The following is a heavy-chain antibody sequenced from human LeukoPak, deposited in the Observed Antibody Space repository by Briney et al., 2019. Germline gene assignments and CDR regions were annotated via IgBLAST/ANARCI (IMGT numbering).Heavy chain of an antibody. CDR2: IYYSGST. Sequence: SETLSLTCTVSGGSVSSGSYYWSWIRQPPGKGLEWIGYIYYSGSTNYNPSLKSRVTISVDTSKNQFSLKLSSVTAADTAAYYCARDIYDILTGSIYGMDVWGKGTTVTVPS. V-gene: IGHV4-61*01. D-gene: IGHD3-9*01. CDR1: GGSVSSGSYY. J-gene: IGHJ6*04. CDR3: ARDIYDILTGSIYGMDV.